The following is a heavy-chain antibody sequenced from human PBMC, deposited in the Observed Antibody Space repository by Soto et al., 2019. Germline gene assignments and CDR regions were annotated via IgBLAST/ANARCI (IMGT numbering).Heavy chain of an antibody. V-gene: IGHV3-23*01. CDR3: RIVVVTATHHYYGMDV. J-gene: IGHJ6*02. D-gene: IGHD2-21*02. CDR2: ISGSGGST. Sequence: GGSLRLSCAASGFTFSSYAMSWVRQAPGKGLEWVSAISGSGGSTYYADSVKGRFTISRDNSKNTLYLQMNSLRAEDTAVYYCRIVVVTATHHYYGMDVWGQGTTVTISS. CDR1: GFTFSSYA.